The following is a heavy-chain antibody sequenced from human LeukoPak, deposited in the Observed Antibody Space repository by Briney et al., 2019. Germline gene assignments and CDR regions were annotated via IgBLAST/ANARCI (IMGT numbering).Heavy chain of an antibody. V-gene: IGHV4-59*01. CDR1: GGSISSYY. CDR3: ARGGGGYAFDY. Sequence: SETLSLTCTVSGGSISSYYWSWLRQPPGKGLEWIGYIYYSGSTNYNPSLKSRVTISVDTSKNQFSLKLSSVTAADTAVHYCARGGGGYAFDYWGQGTLVTVSS. J-gene: IGHJ4*02. CDR2: IYYSGST. D-gene: IGHD3-16*01.